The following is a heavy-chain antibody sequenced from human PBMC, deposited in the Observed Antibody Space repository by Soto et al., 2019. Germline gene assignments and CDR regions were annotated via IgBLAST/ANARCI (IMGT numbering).Heavy chain of an antibody. Sequence: QVQLVQSGAELKKPGSSVKVSCSASGVTFSSYAFTWLRQAPGQGLEWMGNIIPVFRTSNYAQGFQGRLTISADESTNTSYVELSSLRSEDTAVYFCAKDGSWDGGGGESWGQGTLVIVSS. D-gene: IGHD3-16*01. V-gene: IGHV1-69*18. CDR3: AKDGSWDGGGGES. J-gene: IGHJ4*02. CDR1: GVTFSSYA. CDR2: IIPVFRTS.